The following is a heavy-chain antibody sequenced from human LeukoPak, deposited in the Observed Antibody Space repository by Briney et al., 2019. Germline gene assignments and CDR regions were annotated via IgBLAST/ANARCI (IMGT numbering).Heavy chain of an antibody. Sequence: GGSLRLSCAASSFISSGHWMSWVRQAPGKGLEWVANIKEDGSEKYYLDSVKGRFTISRDNAKNSLHLQINSLRVEDTAVYYCARNSFAELMLLGSAYGMDVWGQGTTVTVSS. D-gene: IGHD1-7*01. CDR1: SFISSGHW. J-gene: IGHJ6*02. V-gene: IGHV3-7*01. CDR3: ARNSFAELMLLGSAYGMDV. CDR2: IKEDGSEK.